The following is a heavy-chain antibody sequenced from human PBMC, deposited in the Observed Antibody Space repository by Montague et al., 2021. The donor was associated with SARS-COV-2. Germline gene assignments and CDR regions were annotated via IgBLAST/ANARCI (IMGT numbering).Heavy chain of an antibody. J-gene: IGHJ3*02. V-gene: IGHV4-59*01. Sequence: SETLSLTCTVSGGSISSYYWSWIRQPPGKGLEWIGYIYYSGSNNYNPPLKSRVTISVDTSKNQFSLKLSSVTAADTAVYYCARGSGWMGNAFDIWGQGTMVTVSS. CDR2: IYYSGSN. CDR1: GGSISSYY. CDR3: ARGSGWMGNAFDI. D-gene: IGHD6-19*01.